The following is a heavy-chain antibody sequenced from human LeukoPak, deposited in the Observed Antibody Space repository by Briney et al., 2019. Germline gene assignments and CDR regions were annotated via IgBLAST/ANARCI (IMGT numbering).Heavy chain of an antibody. CDR3: AREREYDFWTGYYALDS. D-gene: IGHD3-3*01. Sequence: PGGSLRLSCAASGFTFNNNAMSWVRQAPGKGLAWVSAIRSGGDTTHYADSVKGRFTISRDNAKNSLYLQMNSLRAEDTAVYYCAREREYDFWTGYYALDSWGQGTLVTVSS. V-gene: IGHV3-23*01. CDR2: IRSGGDTT. CDR1: GFTFNNNA. J-gene: IGHJ4*02.